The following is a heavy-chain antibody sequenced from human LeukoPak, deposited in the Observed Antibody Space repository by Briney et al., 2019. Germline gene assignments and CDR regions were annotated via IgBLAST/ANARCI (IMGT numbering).Heavy chain of an antibody. CDR2: ISGSGGTT. Sequence: GGPLRLSCAASGFTFSTYAMSWVRQAPGKGLEWVSTISGSGGTTYYADSVKGRFTISRDNSKNTLYLQMNSLRAEDTAVYYCAKGQYDSSGYYSLLAYWGQGALVTVSS. V-gene: IGHV3-23*01. J-gene: IGHJ4*02. CDR3: AKGQYDSSGYYSLLAY. CDR1: GFTFSTYA. D-gene: IGHD3-22*01.